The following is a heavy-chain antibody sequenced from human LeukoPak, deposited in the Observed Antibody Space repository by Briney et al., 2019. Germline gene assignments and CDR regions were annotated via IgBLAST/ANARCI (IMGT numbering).Heavy chain of an antibody. CDR2: IFNSGST. CDR1: GGSISSSKYY. CDR3: ARRTSGYSYGNLYYYYYYMDV. V-gene: IGHV4-39*01. J-gene: IGHJ6*03. D-gene: IGHD5-18*01. Sequence: SETLSLTCTVSGGSISSSKYYWGWIRQPPGKGLEWIGTIFNSGSTHYNPSLKSRVTISVDTSKNQFSLKLSSVTAADTAVYYCARRTSGYSYGNLYYYYYYMDVWGKGTTVTISS.